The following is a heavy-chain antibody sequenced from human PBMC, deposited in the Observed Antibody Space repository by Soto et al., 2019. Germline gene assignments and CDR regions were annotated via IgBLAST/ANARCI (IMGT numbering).Heavy chain of an antibody. J-gene: IGHJ6*02. CDR3: ARGRTVNLYGMDV. CDR2: INPHSGDT. V-gene: IGHV1-2*02. D-gene: IGHD4-17*01. CDR1: GYTFTDHY. Sequence: VQLVQSGAEVKKPGASVKVSYVASGYTFTDHYIHWVRQAPGQGLEWMGWINPHSGDTIYAQKFQGRVTLTRDTSISTAYMELSRLRSDDTAVYYCARGRTVNLYGMDVWGQGTTVTVSS.